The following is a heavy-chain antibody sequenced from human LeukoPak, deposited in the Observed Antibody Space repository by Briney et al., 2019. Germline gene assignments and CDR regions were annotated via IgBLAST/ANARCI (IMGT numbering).Heavy chain of an antibody. CDR2: IYPGDSDT. J-gene: IGHJ3*02. Sequence: AGESLKISCQASEFSFIYYWIVWVRQMPGKGLEWMGIIYPGDSDTRYSPSFQGRVTISADKSTSTAYLQWTSLEASDTAIYYCARRSADAFDIWGQGTMVTVSS. V-gene: IGHV5-51*01. CDR1: EFSFIYYW. CDR3: ARRSADAFDI.